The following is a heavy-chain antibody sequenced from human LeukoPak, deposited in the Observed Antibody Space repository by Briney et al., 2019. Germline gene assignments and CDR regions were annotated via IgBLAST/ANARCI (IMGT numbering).Heavy chain of an antibody. D-gene: IGHD6-6*01. CDR1: GGTFISYA. CDR2: IIPIFGTA. Sequence: SVKVSFKASGGTFISYAISWVRQAPGQGLEWMGGIIPIFGTANYAQKFQGRVTITTDESTSTAYMELSSLRSEDTAVYYCARVPEDSSSSPPYYYYYYMDVWGKGTTVTVSS. J-gene: IGHJ6*03. CDR3: ARVPEDSSSSPPYYYYYYMDV. V-gene: IGHV1-69*05.